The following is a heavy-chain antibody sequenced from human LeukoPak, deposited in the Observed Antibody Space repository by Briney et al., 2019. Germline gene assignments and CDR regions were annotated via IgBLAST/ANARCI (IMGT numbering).Heavy chain of an antibody. Sequence: SETLSLTCTVSGGSISSGSYYWSWIRQPAGKGLERIGRIYTSGSTNYNPSLKSRVTISVDTSKNQFSLKLSSVTAADTAVYYCASSSITIFGVVRGTWFDPWGQGTLVTVSS. CDR1: GGSISSGSYY. D-gene: IGHD3-3*01. V-gene: IGHV4-61*02. J-gene: IGHJ5*02. CDR3: ASSSITIFGVVRGTWFDP. CDR2: IYTSGST.